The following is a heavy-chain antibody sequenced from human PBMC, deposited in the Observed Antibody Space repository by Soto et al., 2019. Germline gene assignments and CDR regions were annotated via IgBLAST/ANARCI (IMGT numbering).Heavy chain of an antibody. CDR1: GYSFTSYW. CDR2: IYPGDSDT. J-gene: IGHJ5*02. V-gene: IGHV5-51*01. Sequence: PGESLKISCKGSGYSFTSYWIGWVRQMPGKGLEWMGIIYPGDSDTRYSPSFQGQVTISADKSISTAYLQWSSLKASDTAMYYCARRIGLLWFGELSANNWFDPWGQGTLVTVSS. CDR3: ARRIGLLWFGELSANNWFDP. D-gene: IGHD3-10*01.